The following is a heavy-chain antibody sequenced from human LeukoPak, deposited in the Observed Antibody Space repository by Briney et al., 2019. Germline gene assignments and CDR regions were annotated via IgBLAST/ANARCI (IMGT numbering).Heavy chain of an antibody. CDR2: ISVYSGKK. Sequence: ASVKASCKASGYTFTSYAISWVRQAPGQGLEWMGWISVYSGKKDYPQRVQDRVTMTTDTSTNTAYMELRSLRSDDTAVYYCARGIHSGDSGPYYFDYWGQGTLVTVSS. D-gene: IGHD1-26*01. J-gene: IGHJ4*02. V-gene: IGHV1-18*01. CDR1: GYTFTSYA. CDR3: ARGIHSGDSGPYYFDY.